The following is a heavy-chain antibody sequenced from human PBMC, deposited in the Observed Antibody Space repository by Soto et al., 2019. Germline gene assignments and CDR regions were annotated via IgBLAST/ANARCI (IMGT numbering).Heavy chain of an antibody. J-gene: IGHJ6*02. CDR2: ISYGGRSK. CDR3: ARTLTYYDLWSGYPWYYDYDYGMDV. Sequence: PVGSRRLSCAPPGFTFSRYAMSWVRQAPGKVLEWVSGISYGGRSKYYADSVKGRFTISRDNSKNTLYLQMNSLRAEDTAVYYCARTLTYYDLWSGYPWYYDYDYGMDVWGQGTTVTVSS. CDR1: GFTFSRYA. V-gene: IGHV3-23*01. D-gene: IGHD3-3*01.